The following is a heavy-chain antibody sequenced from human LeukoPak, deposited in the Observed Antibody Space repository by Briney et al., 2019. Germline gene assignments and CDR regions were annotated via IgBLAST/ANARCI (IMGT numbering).Heavy chain of an antibody. CDR3: ARVFQSFGWYDILTGREYYMDV. J-gene: IGHJ6*03. V-gene: IGHV4-59*01. Sequence: SETLSLTCTVSGGSISSYYWSWIRQPPGRGLEWIGYIYYSGSTDYNPSFQSRVSISVDTSKKQFSLKLSSVTAADTAVYYCARVFQSFGWYDILTGREYYMDVWGKGTTVTISS. CDR2: IYYSGST. CDR1: GGSISSYY. D-gene: IGHD3-9*01.